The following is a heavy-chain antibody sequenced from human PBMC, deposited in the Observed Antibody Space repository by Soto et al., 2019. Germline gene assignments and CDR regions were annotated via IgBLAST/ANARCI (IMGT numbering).Heavy chain of an antibody. V-gene: IGHV4-4*02. Sequence: SETLSLTCAVSGGPISSSNWWSWVRQPPGKGLEWIGEIYHSGSTNYNPSPKSRVTISVDKSKNQFSLKLSSATAADTAVYYCERGFWSGYELDYWGQGTLVTVSS. CDR2: IYHSGST. CDR3: ERGFWSGYELDY. D-gene: IGHD3-3*01. J-gene: IGHJ4*02. CDR1: GGPISSSNW.